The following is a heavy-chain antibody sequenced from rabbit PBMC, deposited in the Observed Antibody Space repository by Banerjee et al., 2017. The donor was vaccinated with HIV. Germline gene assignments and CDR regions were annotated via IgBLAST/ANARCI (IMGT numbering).Heavy chain of an antibody. CDR2: ITNGDDKP. CDR3: ARDYGGTLNL. Sequence: QEQLEESGGDLVKPEGSLTLTCTASGFTLNSYYMSWVRQAPGKGLEWIGYITNGDDKPYYASWVNGRFTISRSTSLNTVTLQLNSLTAADTATYFCARDYGGTLNLWGPGTLVTVS. J-gene: IGHJ4*01. CDR1: GFTLNSYY. D-gene: IGHD4-2*01. V-gene: IGHV1S47*01.